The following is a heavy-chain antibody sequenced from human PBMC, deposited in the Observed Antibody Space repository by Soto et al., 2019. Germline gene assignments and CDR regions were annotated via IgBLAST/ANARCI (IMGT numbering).Heavy chain of an antibody. Sequence: SETLSLTCTVSGGSITTGGYYCGCIRQLPWKGLEWIGHRYYSESTYYNPSLKSRVSISLDTSKNQFSLKLSFVTAADTAMYYCARTKCSGGSCYSWSLDYWGQGTLVTVSS. D-gene: IGHD2-15*01. CDR3: ARTKCSGGSCYSWSLDY. CDR1: GGSITTGGYY. J-gene: IGHJ4*02. CDR2: RYYSEST. V-gene: IGHV4-31*03.